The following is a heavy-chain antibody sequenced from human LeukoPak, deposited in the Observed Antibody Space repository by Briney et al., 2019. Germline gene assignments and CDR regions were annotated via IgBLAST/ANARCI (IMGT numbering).Heavy chain of an antibody. J-gene: IGHJ4*02. D-gene: IGHD3-22*01. CDR3: TTDLAYYYDSSGYSLGY. CDR2: ISYDGSNK. V-gene: IGHV3-30-3*01. CDR1: GFTFSSYA. Sequence: GGSLRLSCAASGFTFSSYAMHWVRQAPGKGLEWVTVISYDGSNKYYADSVKGRFTISRDNSKNTLYLQMNSLRAEDTAVYYCTTDLAYYYDSSGYSLGYWGQGTLVTVSS.